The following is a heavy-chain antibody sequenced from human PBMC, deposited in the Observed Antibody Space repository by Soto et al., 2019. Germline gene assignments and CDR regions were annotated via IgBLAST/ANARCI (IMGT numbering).Heavy chain of an antibody. D-gene: IGHD3-3*01. CDR3: ARVGESRYDFWSGYYHNWFDP. Sequence: QVQLQESGPGLVKPSQTLSLTCTVSGGSISSGGYYWSWIRQHPGKGLEWIGYIYYSGSTYYNPSLKSRVTISVDTSKNQFSLKLSSVTAADTAVYYCARVGESRYDFWSGYYHNWFDPWGQGTLVTVSS. V-gene: IGHV4-31*03. CDR1: GGSISSGGYY. J-gene: IGHJ5*02. CDR2: IYYSGST.